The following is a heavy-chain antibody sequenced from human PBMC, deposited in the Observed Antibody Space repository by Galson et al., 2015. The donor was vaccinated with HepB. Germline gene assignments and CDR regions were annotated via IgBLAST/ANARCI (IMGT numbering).Heavy chain of an antibody. J-gene: IGHJ6*04. V-gene: IGHV3-23*01. Sequence: SLRLSCAASGFSFSSYAMAWVRQAPGKGLEWVSVIGGSGVHYTDSVKGRFTISRDDSKNTLYLQMDSLRADDTAVCHCAPRGIPVEWGKGTTVTVSS. CDR3: APRGIPVE. D-gene: IGHD6-19*01. CDR1: GFSFSSYA. CDR2: IGGSGV.